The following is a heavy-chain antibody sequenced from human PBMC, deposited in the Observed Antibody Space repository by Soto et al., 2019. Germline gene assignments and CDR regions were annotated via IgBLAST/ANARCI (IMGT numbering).Heavy chain of an antibody. CDR3: ARETLYDFWSGYSHYFDY. V-gene: IGHV1-24*01. J-gene: IGHJ4*02. Sequence: GASVKVSCKVSGYTRTELSVHWVRQAPGKGLEWMGGFDHEDGETFYAQTLHGRVTMTNDTSTHTVYMELSSLRSEDTAVYYCARETLYDFWSGYSHYFDYWGQGTLVTVSS. CDR2: FDHEDGET. CDR1: GYTRTELS. D-gene: IGHD3-3*01.